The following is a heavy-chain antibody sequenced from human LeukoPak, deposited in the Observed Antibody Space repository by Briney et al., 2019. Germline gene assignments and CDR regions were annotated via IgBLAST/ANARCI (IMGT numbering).Heavy chain of an antibody. J-gene: IGHJ4*02. CDR1: GFTFSGFA. Sequence: GGTLRLSCAASGFTFSGFAMSWIRQAPGKGLEWVSSISRSGESTFYADSVKGRFTISRDNSKNTLYLQMNSLRAEDTAVYYCARDRGSGTFDYWGQGTLVTVSS. V-gene: IGHV3-23*01. CDR2: ISRSGEST. D-gene: IGHD3-10*01. CDR3: ARDRGSGTFDY.